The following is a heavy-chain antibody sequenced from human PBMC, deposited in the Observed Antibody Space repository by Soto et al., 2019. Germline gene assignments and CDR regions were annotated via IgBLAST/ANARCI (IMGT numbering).Heavy chain of an antibody. D-gene: IGHD5-12*01. Sequence: GGSLRLSCAASGFTFSSYAMSWVRQAPGKGLEWVSAISGSGGSTYYADSVKGRFTISRDNSKKTVYLQMNSLWAEDTAVYYCAKVVKYSGYDWVKVLGIPYYYYGMDVWGQGTTVTVSS. J-gene: IGHJ6*02. CDR1: GFTFSSYA. V-gene: IGHV3-23*01. CDR3: AKVVKYSGYDWVKVLGIPYYYYGMDV. CDR2: ISGSGGST.